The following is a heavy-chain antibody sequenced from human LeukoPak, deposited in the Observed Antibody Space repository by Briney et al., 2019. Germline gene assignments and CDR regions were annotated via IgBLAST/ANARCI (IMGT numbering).Heavy chain of an antibody. J-gene: IGHJ4*02. D-gene: IGHD3-9*01. Sequence: GGSLRLSCAASGFIFSDSAMHWVRQASGKGLEWVGRIRSRANNYATAYAASVKGRFTISRVDSKKKTYLQMNSLKTEDTAVYYCTRHPYDILTGYYEDYWGQGTLVTVSS. V-gene: IGHV3-73*01. CDR3: TRHPYDILTGYYEDY. CDR1: GFIFSDSA. CDR2: IRSRANNYAT.